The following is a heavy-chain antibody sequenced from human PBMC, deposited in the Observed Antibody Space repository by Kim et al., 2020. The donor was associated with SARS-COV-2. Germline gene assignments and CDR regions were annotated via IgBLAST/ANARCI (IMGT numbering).Heavy chain of an antibody. CDR1: GFTVSNNY. Sequence: GGSLRLSCAASGFTVSNNYMSWVRQAPGKGLEWVSVIYSGGSTYYADSVKGRFTISRDNSKNTLYLQMNSLRAEDTAVYYCARDRSRNYYYYGMDVWGQGTTVTVSS. V-gene: IGHV3-53*01. CDR2: IYSGGST. CDR3: ARDRSRNYYYYGMDV. D-gene: IGHD3-16*02. J-gene: IGHJ6*02.